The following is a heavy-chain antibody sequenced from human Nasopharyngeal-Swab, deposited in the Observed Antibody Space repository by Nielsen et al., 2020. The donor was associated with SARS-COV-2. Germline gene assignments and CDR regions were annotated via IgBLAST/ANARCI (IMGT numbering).Heavy chain of an antibody. Sequence: GGSLRLSCAASGFTFSSYSMNWVRQAPGKGLEWVAVIWYDGSNKYYADSVKGRFTISRDNSKNTLYLQMNSLRAEDTAVYYCARDRRIQLWFGGGYFDYWGQGTLVTVSS. D-gene: IGHD5-18*01. J-gene: IGHJ4*02. V-gene: IGHV3-33*08. CDR3: ARDRRIQLWFGGGYFDY. CDR2: IWYDGSNK. CDR1: GFTFSSYS.